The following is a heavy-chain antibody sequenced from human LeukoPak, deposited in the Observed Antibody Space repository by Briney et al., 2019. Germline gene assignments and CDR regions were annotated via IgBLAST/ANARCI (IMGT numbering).Heavy chain of an antibody. CDR2: IYYSGST. CDR1: GGSISSYY. Sequence: SETLSLTCTVSGGSISSYYWSWIRQPPGKGLEWIGYIYYSGSTNYNPSLKSRVTISVDTSKNQFSLKLSSVTAADTAVYYCARTLGEGYSCGYGWFDPWGQGTLVTVSS. V-gene: IGHV4-59*01. D-gene: IGHD5-18*01. J-gene: IGHJ5*02. CDR3: ARTLGEGYSCGYGWFDP.